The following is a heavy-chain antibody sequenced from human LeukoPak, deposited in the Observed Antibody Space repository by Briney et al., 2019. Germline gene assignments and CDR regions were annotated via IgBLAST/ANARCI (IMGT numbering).Heavy chain of an antibody. Sequence: SETQSLTCTVSGDSISSSSYYWGWIRQPPGKGLEWIGNIYYSGSTFYNPSLKSRVTISVDTSKNQFSLKLSSVTAADTAVYYCARRGSSWYLVSFDYWGQGTLVTVSS. CDR1: GDSISSSSYY. CDR3: ARRGSSWYLVSFDY. J-gene: IGHJ4*02. CDR2: IYYSGST. V-gene: IGHV4-39*01. D-gene: IGHD6-13*01.